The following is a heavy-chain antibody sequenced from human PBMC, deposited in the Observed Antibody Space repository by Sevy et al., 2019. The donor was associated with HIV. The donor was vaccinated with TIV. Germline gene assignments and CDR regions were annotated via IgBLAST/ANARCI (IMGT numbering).Heavy chain of an antibody. V-gene: IGHV3-23*01. CDR3: APTYYYGSGSYYNFDY. Sequence: GGSRRLSCAASGFTFSSYAMSWVRQAPGKGLEWVSAISGSGGSTYYADSVKGRFTISRDNSKNTLNLQMNSLRAEDTAVYYCAPTYYYGSGSYYNFDYWGQGTLVTVSS. CDR2: ISGSGGST. J-gene: IGHJ4*02. CDR1: GFTFSSYA. D-gene: IGHD3-10*01.